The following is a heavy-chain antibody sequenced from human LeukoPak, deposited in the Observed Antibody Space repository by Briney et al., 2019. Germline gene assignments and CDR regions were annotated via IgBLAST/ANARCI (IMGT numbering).Heavy chain of an antibody. J-gene: IGHJ4*02. CDR2: ISSNGDYI. D-gene: IGHD4-17*01. CDR1: GFTFSSYG. V-gene: IGHV3-21*01. CDR3: ARDQYGDYANDY. Sequence: GGSLRLSCAASGFTFSSYGMHWLRQAPGKGLEWVSSISSNGDYIYYADSLKGRFTISRDNAKNSLYLQMNSLRAEDTAVYYCARDQYGDYANDYWGQGTLVTVSS.